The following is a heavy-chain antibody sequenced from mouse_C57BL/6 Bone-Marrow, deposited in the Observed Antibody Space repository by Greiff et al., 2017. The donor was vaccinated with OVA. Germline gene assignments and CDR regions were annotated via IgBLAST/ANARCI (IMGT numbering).Heavy chain of an antibody. V-gene: IGHV1-69*01. CDR3: ATTAQATWGAMDY. J-gene: IGHJ4*01. CDR1: GYTFTSYW. Sequence: VQLQQPGAELVMPGASVKLSCKASGYTFTSYWMHWVKQRPGQGLEWIGEIDPSDSYTNYNQKFKGKSTLTVDKSSSTAYMQLSSLPSEDSAVYYCATTAQATWGAMDYWGQGTSVTVSS. D-gene: IGHD3-2*02. CDR2: IDPSDSYT.